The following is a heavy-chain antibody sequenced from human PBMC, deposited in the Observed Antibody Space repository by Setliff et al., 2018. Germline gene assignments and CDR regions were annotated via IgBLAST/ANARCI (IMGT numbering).Heavy chain of an antibody. CDR2: INHGGKT. D-gene: IGHD1-1*01. J-gene: IGHJ4*02. V-gene: IGHV4-34*01. Sequence: SETLSLTCAAYGGTFSDYHWTWIRQSPEKGLEWIGEINHGGKTYYNTSLESRLTISVDTSKNQFSLKLRSVTAADTAVYYCARTGTYRYFDSWGQGTLVTAPQ. CDR3: ARTGTYRYFDS. CDR1: GGTFSDYH.